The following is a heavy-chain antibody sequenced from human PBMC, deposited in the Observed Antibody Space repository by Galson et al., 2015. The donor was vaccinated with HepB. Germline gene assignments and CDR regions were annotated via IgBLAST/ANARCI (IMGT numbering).Heavy chain of an antibody. V-gene: IGHV3-9*01. CDR2: ITWNNGRI. Sequence: SLRLSCAASGFTFDDYTMHWVRQAPGKGLEWVSGITWNNGRIDYADSVKGRFTISRDNAKNSLYLQLNSLRTEDTAFYYCAKDKCSSAYCYFDLWGRGTPVTVSS. D-gene: IGHD2-2*01. CDR1: GFTFDDYT. J-gene: IGHJ2*01. CDR3: AKDKCSSAYCYFDL.